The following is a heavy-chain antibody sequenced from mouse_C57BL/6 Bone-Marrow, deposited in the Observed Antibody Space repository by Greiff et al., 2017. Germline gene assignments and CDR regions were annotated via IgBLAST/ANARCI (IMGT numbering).Heavy chain of an antibody. V-gene: IGHV1-22*01. D-gene: IGHD1-1*01. CDR2: INPNNGGT. J-gene: IGHJ3*01. Sequence: VHVKQSGPELVKPGASVKMSCKASGYTFTDYNMHWVKQSHGKSLEWIGYINPNNGGTSYNQKFKGKATLTVNKSSSTAYMELRSLTSEDSAVYYCARSGYYGSSYEFAYWGQGTLVTVSA. CDR3: ARSGYYGSSYEFAY. CDR1: GYTFTDYN.